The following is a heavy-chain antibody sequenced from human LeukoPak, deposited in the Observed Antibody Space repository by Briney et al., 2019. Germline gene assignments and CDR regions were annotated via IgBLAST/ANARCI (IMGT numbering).Heavy chain of an antibody. J-gene: IGHJ4*02. CDR3: ARDFFHGHCAGLSCFLLDY. CDR2: ISANNGDT. Sequence: ASVKVSCKASGYTFTRYGISWVRQARGQGLEWMGWISANNGDTNSAQKFQDRVTMTTDTSTSTAYMELRSLRSDDTAVYYCARDFFHGHCAGLSCFLLDYWGQGSLVTVSS. V-gene: IGHV1-18*01. D-gene: IGHD2-15*01. CDR1: GYTFTRYG.